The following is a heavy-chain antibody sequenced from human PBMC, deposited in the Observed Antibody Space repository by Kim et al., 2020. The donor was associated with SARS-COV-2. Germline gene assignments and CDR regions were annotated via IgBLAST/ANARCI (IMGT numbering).Heavy chain of an antibody. Sequence: YNPSLKSRVMTSVDTSYTQFSRRVSSVTAADTAVYYCAREHCYYHFMDVWGKGTMVTVSS. J-gene: IGHJ6*03. CDR3: AREHCYYHFMDV. V-gene: IGHV4-39*07.